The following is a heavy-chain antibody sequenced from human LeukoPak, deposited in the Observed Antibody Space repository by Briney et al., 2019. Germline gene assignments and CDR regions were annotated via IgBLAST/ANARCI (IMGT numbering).Heavy chain of an antibody. CDR1: GYTLTELS. V-gene: IGHV1-24*01. D-gene: IGHD2-15*01. Sequence: GAVKVSCKVSGYTLTELSMHWVRQAPGKGLEWRGGFYPEDGETIYAQKFQGRVTMTEDTSTDTAYMELSSLRSEDTAVYYCATGDPTLPYYYYYGMDVWGQGTTVTVSS. J-gene: IGHJ6*02. CDR3: ATGDPTLPYYYYYGMDV. CDR2: FYPEDGET.